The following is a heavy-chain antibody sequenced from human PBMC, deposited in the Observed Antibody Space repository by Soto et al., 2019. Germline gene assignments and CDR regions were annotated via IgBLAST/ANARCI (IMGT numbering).Heavy chain of an antibody. V-gene: IGHV1-18*01. Sequence: QVQLVQSGAEVKKPGASVKVSCKASGYTFTSYGISWVRQAPGQGLEWMGWISAYNGNTNYAQKLQGRVTMTTDTSTSTAYMERRNLRSDDTAVYYCARDRNRYDSSGYYYFDYWGQGTLVTVSS. CDR3: ARDRNRYDSSGYYYFDY. D-gene: IGHD3-22*01. CDR2: ISAYNGNT. CDR1: GYTFTSYG. J-gene: IGHJ4*02.